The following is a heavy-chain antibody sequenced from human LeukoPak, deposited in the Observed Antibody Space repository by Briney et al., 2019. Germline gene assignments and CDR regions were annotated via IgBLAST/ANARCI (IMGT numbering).Heavy chain of an antibody. CDR3: SRDRADGSMNAFDV. J-gene: IGHJ3*01. Sequence: ASVKVSCKASGYTFTGHYIHWMRQAPGQGLEWMGWINPNGGATRFAQKFQGRVTMTRDTSITTAYMDLTSLRSDDTAVYYCSRDRADGSMNAFDVWGRGTLVTVSS. D-gene: IGHD1-1*01. V-gene: IGHV1-2*02. CDR1: GYTFTGHY. CDR2: INPNGGAT.